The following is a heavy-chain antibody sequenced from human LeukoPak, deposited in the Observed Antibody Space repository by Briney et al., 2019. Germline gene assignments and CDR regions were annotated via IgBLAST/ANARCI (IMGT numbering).Heavy chain of an antibody. D-gene: IGHD3-10*01. CDR2: IYYSGST. Sequence: SETLPLTCTVSGDSISSYYWTWIRPPPGKGLEWIGYIYYSGSTNYNPSLKSRVSISVDTSKNQFSLKLSSVTAADTAVYYCARSHTVRGIDYWGQGTLVTVSS. CDR3: ARSHTVRGIDY. CDR1: GDSISSYY. J-gene: IGHJ4*02. V-gene: IGHV4-59*08.